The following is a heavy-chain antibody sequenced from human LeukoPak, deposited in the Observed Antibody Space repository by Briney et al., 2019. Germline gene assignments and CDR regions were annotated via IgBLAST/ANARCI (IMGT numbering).Heavy chain of an antibody. D-gene: IGHD5-18*01. V-gene: IGHV3-30-3*01. CDR2: ISYDGSNK. CDR1: GFTFSSYA. J-gene: IGHJ4*02. Sequence: GRSLRLSCAASGFTFSSYAMHWVRQAPGKGLEWVAVISYDGSNKYYADSVKGRFTISRDNSKNTLYLQMNSLRAEDTAVYYCASGVQLWFPFDYWGQGTLVTVSS. CDR3: ASGVQLWFPFDY.